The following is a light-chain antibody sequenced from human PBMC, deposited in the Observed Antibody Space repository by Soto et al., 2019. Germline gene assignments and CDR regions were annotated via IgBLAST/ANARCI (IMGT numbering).Light chain of an antibody. CDR3: QQYNSYLWT. V-gene: IGKV1-5*01. Sequence: DIQMTQSPSTLSASVGDRVTITCRASQTISGCLAWYQQKPGKAPKLLIYDASTLASGVPLRFSGSRSGTECTLIISSLQPDDFATYYCQQYNSYLWTFGQGTKVDIK. CDR2: DAS. CDR1: QTISGC. J-gene: IGKJ1*01.